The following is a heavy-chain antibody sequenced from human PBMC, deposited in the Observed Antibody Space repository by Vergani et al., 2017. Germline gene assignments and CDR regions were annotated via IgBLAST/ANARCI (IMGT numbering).Heavy chain of an antibody. CDR2: ISGSGGST. V-gene: IGHV3-23*01. Sequence: EVQLLESGGGLVQPGGSLRLSCAASGFTFSSYAMSWVRQAPGKGLEWVSAISGSGGSTYYADSVKGRFTISRDNSKNTLYLQMNSLRAEDTAVYYWASITMVRGVIISSFSYWGQGTLVTVSS. CDR1: GFTFSSYA. D-gene: IGHD3-10*01. J-gene: IGHJ4*02. CDR3: ASITMVRGVIISSFSY.